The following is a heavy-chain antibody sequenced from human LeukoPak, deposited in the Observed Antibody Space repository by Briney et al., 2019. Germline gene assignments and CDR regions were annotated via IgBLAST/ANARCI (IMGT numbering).Heavy chain of an antibody. Sequence: ASVKVSCKASGYTFTSYGISWVRQAPGQGLEWMGWISAYNGNTNYAQKVQGRVTMTTDTSTTTAYMELRSLRSDDTAVYYCAREYSSSWFFDYWGQGTLATASS. D-gene: IGHD6-13*01. CDR3: AREYSSSWFFDY. J-gene: IGHJ4*02. V-gene: IGHV1-18*01. CDR1: GYTFTSYG. CDR2: ISAYNGNT.